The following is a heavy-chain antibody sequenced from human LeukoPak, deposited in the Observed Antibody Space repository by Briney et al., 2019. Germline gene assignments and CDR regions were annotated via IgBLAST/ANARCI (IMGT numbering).Heavy chain of an antibody. CDR3: ARGANWGSPDY. V-gene: IGHV4-59*01. CDR2: IYYSGTT. CDR1: GGSISSYY. D-gene: IGHD7-27*01. J-gene: IGHJ4*02. Sequence: SETLSLTCTVSGGSISSYYWSWIRQSPGKGLEWIGYIYYSGTTSYNPSLKSRVTISLDTSKNQFSLKLSSVTAADTAVYYCARGANWGSPDYWGQGTLVTVSS.